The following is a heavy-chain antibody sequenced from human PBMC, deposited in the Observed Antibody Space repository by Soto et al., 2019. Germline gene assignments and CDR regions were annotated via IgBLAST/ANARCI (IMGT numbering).Heavy chain of an antibody. J-gene: IGHJ6*02. D-gene: IGHD3-10*01. CDR2: ISYDGSNK. Sequence: LRLSCAASGFTFSSYGMHWVRQAPGKGLAWVAVISYDGSNKYYADSVKGRFTISRDNSKNTLYLQMNSLRAEDTAVYYCAKVAKLLWFGTSDYYYGMDVWGQGXAVTVYS. CDR3: AKVAKLLWFGTSDYYYGMDV. CDR1: GFTFSSYG. V-gene: IGHV3-30*18.